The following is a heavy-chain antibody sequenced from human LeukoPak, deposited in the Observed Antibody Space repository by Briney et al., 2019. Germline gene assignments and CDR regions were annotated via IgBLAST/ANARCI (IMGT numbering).Heavy chain of an antibody. J-gene: IGHJ6*03. D-gene: IGHD3-10*01. V-gene: IGHV1-69*13. CDR1: GGTFSSYA. CDR3: ATSGGDYYYYSLDV. Sequence: SVKVSCKASGGTFSSYAISWVRQAPGQGLEWMGGIIPVLGTANYAQTFQNKVTITADESTSTAYMELSSLTSEDTAVYYCATSGGDYYYYSLDVWGKGTPVTISS. CDR2: IIPVLGTA.